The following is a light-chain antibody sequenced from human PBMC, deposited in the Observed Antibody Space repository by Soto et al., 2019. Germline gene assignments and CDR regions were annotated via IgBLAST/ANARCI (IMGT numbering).Light chain of an antibody. J-gene: IGKJ4*02. Sequence: DIQLTQSPSFLSASVGDRVTITCRASQGISSYLAWYQQKPGKAPKLLLYAASTLQSGVPSRFSGSGSGTEFTLTISSLQPEDLATDYCQQLNSYPFLTFGGGTKVEIK. CDR2: AAS. CDR3: QQLNSYPFLT. V-gene: IGKV1-9*01. CDR1: QGISSY.